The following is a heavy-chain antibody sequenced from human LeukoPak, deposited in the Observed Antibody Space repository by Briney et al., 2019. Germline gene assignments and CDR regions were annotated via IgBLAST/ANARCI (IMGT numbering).Heavy chain of an antibody. CDR1: GFTFSSYG. Sequence: GGSLRLSCAASGFTFSSYGMHWVRQAPGKGLEWVAVISYDGSSKDYADSVKGRFTISRDNSKNTLYLQMNSLRVEDTAVYYCARKGWYSDLWGRGTLVSVSS. CDR3: ARKGWYSDL. V-gene: IGHV3-30*03. CDR2: ISYDGSSK. J-gene: IGHJ2*01.